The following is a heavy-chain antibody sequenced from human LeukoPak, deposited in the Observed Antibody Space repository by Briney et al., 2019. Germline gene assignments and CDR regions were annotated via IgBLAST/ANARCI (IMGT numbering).Heavy chain of an antibody. D-gene: IGHD6-13*01. V-gene: IGHV3-11*01. Sequence: GGSLRLSCTASGFTFGDYVMSWIRQAPGKGLEWVSYISSSGSTIYYADSVKGRFTISRDNAKNSLYLQMNSLRAEDTAVYYCGYSSSWYPTFDYWGQGTLVTVSS. CDR1: GFTFGDYV. CDR3: GYSSSWYPTFDY. CDR2: ISSSGSTI. J-gene: IGHJ4*02.